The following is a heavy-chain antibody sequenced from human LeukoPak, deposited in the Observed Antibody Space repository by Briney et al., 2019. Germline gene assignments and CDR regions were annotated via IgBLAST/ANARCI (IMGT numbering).Heavy chain of an antibody. Sequence: GGSLRHSCAASGFTFSSYGMHWVRQAPGKGLEWVAVIWYDGSNKYYADSVKSRFTISRDNSKNTLYLQMNSLRAEDTAVYYCARNSGSQAMDIWGQGTMVTVSS. D-gene: IGHD1-26*01. CDR1: GFTFSSYG. V-gene: IGHV3-33*01. CDR2: IWYDGSNK. J-gene: IGHJ3*02. CDR3: ARNSGSQAMDI.